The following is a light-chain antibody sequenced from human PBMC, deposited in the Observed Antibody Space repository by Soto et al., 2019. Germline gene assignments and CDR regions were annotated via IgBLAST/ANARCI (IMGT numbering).Light chain of an antibody. CDR3: QQYNEWPIT. J-gene: IGKJ5*01. CDR1: QSVGSL. V-gene: IGKV3-15*01. Sequence: IVFKQSPATLSVSTGERATLSCRASQSVGSLLAWYQQKPGQAPRLLIYRASSRATGISGSFSGSGSGTEFTLTFSSLQSEDGAVYDGQQYNEWPITFGQGTRLEI. CDR2: RAS.